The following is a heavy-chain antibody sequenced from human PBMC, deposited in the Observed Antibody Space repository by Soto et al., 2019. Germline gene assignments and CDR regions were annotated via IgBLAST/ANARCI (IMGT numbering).Heavy chain of an antibody. V-gene: IGHV1-3*04. Sequence: GASVKVSCKASGYIFTTYAMHCVRQAPGQSLEWMGWINTGNGNTKYSQKFQGRVTITRDTSASTAYMELSSLRSEDTAVYYCAREGYYDGSGYYWQDFDYWGQGTLVTVSS. J-gene: IGHJ4*02. D-gene: IGHD3-22*01. CDR2: INTGNGNT. CDR3: AREGYYDGSGYYWQDFDY. CDR1: GYIFTTYA.